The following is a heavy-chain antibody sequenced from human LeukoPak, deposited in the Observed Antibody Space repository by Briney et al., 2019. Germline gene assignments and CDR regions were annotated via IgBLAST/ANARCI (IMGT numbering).Heavy chain of an antibody. J-gene: IGHJ6*03. V-gene: IGHV4-38-2*02. CDR1: GYSISSGYY. Sequence: SETLSLTCTVSGYSISSGYYWGWIRQPPGKGLEWIGSIYYSGSTYYNPSLKSRVTISVDTSKNQFSLKLSSVTAADTAVYYCARVFSSSSGWYSYYYYMDVWGKGTTVTVSS. CDR2: IYYSGST. D-gene: IGHD6-19*01. CDR3: ARVFSSSSGWYSYYYYMDV.